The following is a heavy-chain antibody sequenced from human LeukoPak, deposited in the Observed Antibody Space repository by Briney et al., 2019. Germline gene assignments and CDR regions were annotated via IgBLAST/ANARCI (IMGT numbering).Heavy chain of an antibody. CDR1: EYTFTSYE. J-gene: IGHJ5*02. CDR3: ARRNYGSDRRWFDP. CDR2: MNPNSGNT. D-gene: IGHD3-10*01. Sequence: ASVKVSCKASEYTFTSYEINWVRQATGQGLEWMGWMNPNSGNTGYAQKFQGRVTMTRNTSISTAYMELSSLRSEDTAVYYCARRNYGSDRRWFDPWGQGTLVTVSS. V-gene: IGHV1-8*01.